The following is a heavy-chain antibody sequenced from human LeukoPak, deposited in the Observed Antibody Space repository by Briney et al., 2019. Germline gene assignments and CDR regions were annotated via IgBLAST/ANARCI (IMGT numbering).Heavy chain of an antibody. CDR1: GGSISGSRSY. CDR3: ARRDYSGDNPVLDY. J-gene: IGHJ4*02. CDR2: VFHSGTT. D-gene: IGHD4-23*01. V-gene: IGHV4-39*01. Sequence: SETLSLTCTVSGGSISGSRSYWGWIRQPPGKGLEWIGSVFHSGTTYYNPSLKSRLTISVDTSKNQFSLKLSSVTAADTAVYYCARRDYSGDNPVLDYWSQGTLVTVSS.